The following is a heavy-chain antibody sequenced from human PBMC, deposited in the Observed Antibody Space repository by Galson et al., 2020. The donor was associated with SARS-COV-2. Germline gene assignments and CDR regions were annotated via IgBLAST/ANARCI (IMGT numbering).Heavy chain of an antibody. D-gene: IGHD3-9*01. CDR3: ARSTVLRYFDWLFSWYFDY. CDR1: GFTFSDYY. J-gene: IGHJ4*02. Sequence: NSGGSLRLSCAASGFTFSDYYMSWIRQAPGKGLEWVSYISSSGSTIYYADSVKGRFTISRDNAKNSLYLQMNSLRAEDTAVYYCARSTVLRYFDWLFSWYFDYWGQGTLVTVSS. CDR2: ISSSGSTI. V-gene: IGHV3-11*01.